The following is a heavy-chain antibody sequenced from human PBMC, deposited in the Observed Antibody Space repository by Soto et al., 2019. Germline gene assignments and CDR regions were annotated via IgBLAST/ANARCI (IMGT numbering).Heavy chain of an antibody. CDR3: ARADTYYYDSSGFPTLYYYYGMDV. V-gene: IGHV3-33*01. Sequence: HPGGSLRLSCAASGFTFSSYGMHWVRQAPGKGLEWVAVIWYDGSNKYYADSVKGRFTISRDNSKNTLYLQMNSLRAEDTAVYYCARADTYYYDSSGFPTLYYYYGMDVWGQGTTVTVSS. CDR1: GFTFSSYG. D-gene: IGHD3-22*01. J-gene: IGHJ6*02. CDR2: IWYDGSNK.